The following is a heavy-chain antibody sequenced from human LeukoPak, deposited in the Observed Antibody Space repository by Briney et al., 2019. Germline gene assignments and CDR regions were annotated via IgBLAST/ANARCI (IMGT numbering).Heavy chain of an antibody. Sequence: PSETLSLTCTVSGGSISSYYWNWIRQPPGKELEWIGFIYYCGSTNYNPSLKSRVTISVDTSKNQFSLKLTSVTAADTAVYYCARSGGALLLDYWGQGTLVTVSS. CDR3: ARSGGALLLDY. V-gene: IGHV4-59*01. D-gene: IGHD1-14*01. CDR2: IYYCGST. CDR1: GGSISSYY. J-gene: IGHJ4*02.